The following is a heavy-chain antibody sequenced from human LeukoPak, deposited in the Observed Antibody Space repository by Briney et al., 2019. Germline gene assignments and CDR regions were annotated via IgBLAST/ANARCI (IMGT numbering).Heavy chain of an antibody. CDR3: AGGESPIDY. D-gene: IGHD3-10*01. J-gene: IGHJ4*02. V-gene: IGHV4-34*01. Sequence: SETLSLTCAVYGGSFSGYYWSWIRQPPGKGLEWIGEINHSGSTNYNPSLKSRVTISVDTSKNQFSLKLSSVTAADTAVYYCAGGESPIDYWGQGTLVTVSS. CDR2: INHSGST. CDR1: GGSFSGYY.